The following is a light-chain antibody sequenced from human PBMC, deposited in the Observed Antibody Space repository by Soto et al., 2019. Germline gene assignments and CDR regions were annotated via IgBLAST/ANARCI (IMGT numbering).Light chain of an antibody. V-gene: IGLV2-14*03. CDR1: HIDIGTYDY. J-gene: IGLJ1*01. CDR2: GVT. Sequence: QSALTQPTSVSGSPGQSITISCTGNHIDIGTYDYVSWYQQHPGRAPRLLIYGVTTRPSGISDRFSASKSGLTASLTISGLQPEDEADYYCSSFTSDRIYVFGPGTKLTVL. CDR3: SSFTSDRIYV.